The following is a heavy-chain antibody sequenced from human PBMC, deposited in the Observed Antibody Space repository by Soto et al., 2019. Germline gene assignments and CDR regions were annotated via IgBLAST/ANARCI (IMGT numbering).Heavy chain of an antibody. D-gene: IGHD6-19*01. CDR1: GYGFTGYS. CDR2: INPKNGAT. Sequence: GASVKVSCKASGYGFTGYSMHWVRQAPGQGLEWMGWINPKNGATNYARKLQGRVTMTTDTSTSTAYMELRSLRSDDTAVYYCARVDGNSGFDYWGQGTLVTVSS. CDR3: ARVDGNSGFDY. V-gene: IGHV1-18*04. J-gene: IGHJ4*02.